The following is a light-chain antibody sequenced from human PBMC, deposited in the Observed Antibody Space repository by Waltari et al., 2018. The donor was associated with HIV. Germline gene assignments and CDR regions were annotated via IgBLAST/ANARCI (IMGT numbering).Light chain of an antibody. J-gene: IGLJ2*01. CDR3: SSYGDSLRVL. CDR1: SSDIGAYDY. CDR2: EVT. V-gene: IGLV2-8*01. Sequence: SALTQPPSASGSLGQSVTISRTGSSSDIGAYDYDSWFQQHPHCPPKLLLYEVTRRPSTVSDRFSGSRSGYTAFLTVAGLQPDDEATYFCSSYGDSLRVLFGGGTNVTVL.